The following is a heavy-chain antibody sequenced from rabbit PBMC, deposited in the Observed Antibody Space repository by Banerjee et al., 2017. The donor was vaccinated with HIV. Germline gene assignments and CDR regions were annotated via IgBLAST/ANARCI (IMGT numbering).Heavy chain of an antibody. CDR2: IYAGSSGST. CDR1: GFDFSSYG. Sequence: QEQLVESGGGLVQPGGSLKLTCTVSGFDFSSYGVSWVRQAPGKGLEWIASIYAGSSGSTYYASWAKGRFTISKTSSTTVTLQMTSLTAADTATYFCARDLAGVIGWNFDLWGPGTLVTVS. D-gene: IGHD4-1*01. J-gene: IGHJ4*01. V-gene: IGHV1S45*01. CDR3: ARDLAGVIGWNFDL.